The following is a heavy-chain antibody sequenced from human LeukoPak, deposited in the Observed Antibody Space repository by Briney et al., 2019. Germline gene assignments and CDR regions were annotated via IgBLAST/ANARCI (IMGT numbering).Heavy chain of an antibody. V-gene: IGHV6-1*01. Sequence: SQTLSLTCAIPGDSVSINSAAWNWIRQSPSRGLEWLGRTYFRSKWYYDYAVSVKRRITINPDTSENQFSLQLNSVTPEDTAVYFCARQGPVWPFDYWGQGTLVTVSS. J-gene: IGHJ4*02. CDR2: TYFRSKWYY. CDR1: GDSVSINSAA. CDR3: ARQGPVWPFDY. D-gene: IGHD2-8*01.